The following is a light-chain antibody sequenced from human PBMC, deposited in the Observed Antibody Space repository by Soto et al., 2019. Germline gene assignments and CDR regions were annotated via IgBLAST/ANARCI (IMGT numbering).Light chain of an antibody. CDR2: DVT. V-gene: IGLV2-11*01. J-gene: IGLJ1*01. CDR3: QSYDRGLTAYV. CDR1: SSDVGGYNY. Sequence: QSALTQPRSVSGSPGQSVTISCTGTSSDVGGYNYVSWYQQHPGKAPKLMIYDVTKRPSGVPDRLSASKSGTSGSLAITGLQAEDEGHYYCQSYDRGLTAYVFGTGTKVTVL.